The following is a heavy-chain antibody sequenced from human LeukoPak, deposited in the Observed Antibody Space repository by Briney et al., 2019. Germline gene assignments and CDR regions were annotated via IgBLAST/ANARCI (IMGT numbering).Heavy chain of an antibody. CDR2: IYYSGST. J-gene: IGHJ4*02. V-gene: IGHV4-59*01. CDR1: GGSISSYY. Sequence: SETLSLTCTVSGGSISSYYWSWIRQPPGKGLEWIGYIYYSGSTNYNPSLKSRVTISVDTSKNQFSLKLSSVTAADTAVYYCARDNGRSHFGDWGQGTLVTVSS. CDR3: ARDNGRSHFGD. D-gene: IGHD2-21*01.